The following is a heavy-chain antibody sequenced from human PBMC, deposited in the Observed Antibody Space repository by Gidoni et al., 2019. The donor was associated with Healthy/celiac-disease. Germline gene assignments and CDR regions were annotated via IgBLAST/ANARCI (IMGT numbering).Heavy chain of an antibody. V-gene: IGHV1-69*06. CDR3: ARGLLYCTNGVCSPYYYYYGMDV. Sequence: QVQLVQSGAEVKKPGSSVKVSCKASGGTFSSYAIRWVRQAPGQGLEWMGGIIPIFGTATYAQKFQGRVTITADKSTSTAYMELSSLRSEDTAVYYCARGLLYCTNGVCSPYYYYYGMDVWGQGTTVTVSS. CDR2: IIPIFGTA. CDR1: GGTFSSYA. D-gene: IGHD2-8*01. J-gene: IGHJ6*02.